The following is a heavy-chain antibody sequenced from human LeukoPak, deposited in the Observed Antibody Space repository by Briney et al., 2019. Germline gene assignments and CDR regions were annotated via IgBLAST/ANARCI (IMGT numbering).Heavy chain of an antibody. CDR2: INPNSGGT. CDR1: GYTFTGYY. D-gene: IGHD6-19*01. J-gene: IGHJ4*02. V-gene: IGHV1-2*02. CDR3: ARVYSSGWYSLDY. Sequence: GASVKVSCKASGYTFTGYYMHWVRQAPGQGLEWMGWINPNSGGTNYAQKFRGRVTMTRDTSISTAYMELSRLRSDDTAVYYCARVYSSGWYSLDYWGQGTLVTVSS.